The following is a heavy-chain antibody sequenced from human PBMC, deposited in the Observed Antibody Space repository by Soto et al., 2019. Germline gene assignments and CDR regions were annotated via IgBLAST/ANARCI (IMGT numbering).Heavy chain of an antibody. J-gene: IGHJ6*02. Sequence: SETLSLTCTVSGGSISSSSYYWGWIRQPPGKGLEWIGSIYSGGSTYYNPSLKCRVTISVDTSKNQFSLKLSSVTAADTAVYYCARQLNSVDVWGQGTTVTVSS. V-gene: IGHV4-39*01. CDR2: IYSGGST. CDR3: ARQLNSVDV. CDR1: GGSISSSSYY. D-gene: IGHD1-7*01.